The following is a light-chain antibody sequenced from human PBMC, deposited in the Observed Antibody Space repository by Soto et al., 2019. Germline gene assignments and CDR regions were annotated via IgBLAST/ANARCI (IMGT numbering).Light chain of an antibody. CDR1: QSVSSSY. CDR2: GES. Sequence: EIVMKQSPATLSVSPRERGPHSFGASQSVSSSYLAWYQQKPGQAPRPLIYGESTRATGIPDRFSGSGSGTDFSLTIRGLKPEDCAVYYCQQYRMSPNTFGQGRRLE. V-gene: IGKV3-20*01. CDR3: QQYRMSPNT. J-gene: IGKJ5*01.